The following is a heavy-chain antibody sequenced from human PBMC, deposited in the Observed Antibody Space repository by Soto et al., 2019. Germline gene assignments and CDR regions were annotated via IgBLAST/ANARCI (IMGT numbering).Heavy chain of an antibody. Sequence: SETLSLTCTVSGGSISSSSYYWGWIRQPPGKGLEWIGSIYYSGSTYYNPSLKSRVTISVDTSKNQFSLKLSSVTAADTAVYYCARLNYDILTGYSYYYYYMDVWGKGTTVTVSS. D-gene: IGHD3-9*01. V-gene: IGHV4-39*01. CDR3: ARLNYDILTGYSYYYYYMDV. CDR1: GGSISSSSYY. J-gene: IGHJ6*03. CDR2: IYYSGST.